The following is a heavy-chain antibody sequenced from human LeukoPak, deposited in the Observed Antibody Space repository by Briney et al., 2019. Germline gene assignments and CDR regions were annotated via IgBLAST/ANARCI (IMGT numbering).Heavy chain of an antibody. J-gene: IGHJ4*02. Sequence: PSETLSLTCTVSGGSISSSSYYWGWIRQPPGKGLEWIGSIYYSGSTYYNPSLKSRVTISVDTSKNQFSLKLSSVTAADTAVYYCARDLLWDYYDSSGYQVDYWGQGTLVTVSS. CDR1: GGSISSSSYY. CDR2: IYYSGST. CDR3: ARDLLWDYYDSSGYQVDY. D-gene: IGHD3-22*01. V-gene: IGHV4-39*07.